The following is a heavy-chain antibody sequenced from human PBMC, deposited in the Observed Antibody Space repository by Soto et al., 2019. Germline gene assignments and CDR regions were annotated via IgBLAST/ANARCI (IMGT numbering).Heavy chain of an antibody. V-gene: IGHV3-33*01. CDR2: IWYDGSNK. CDR1: GFTFSSYG. Sequence: QVQLVESGGGVVQPGRSLRLSCAASGFTFSSYGMHWVRQAPGKGLEWVAVIWYDGSNKYYADSVKGRFTISRDNSKNTLYLQMNSLRAEDTAVYYCARSLVRGVILDYWGQGTLVTVSS. D-gene: IGHD3-10*01. CDR3: ARSLVRGVILDY. J-gene: IGHJ4*02.